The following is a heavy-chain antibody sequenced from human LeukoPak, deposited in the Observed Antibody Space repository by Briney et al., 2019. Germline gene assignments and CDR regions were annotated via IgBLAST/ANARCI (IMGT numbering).Heavy chain of an antibody. CDR2: IYPGDSDT. CDR1: GYSFTSYW. D-gene: IGHD6-6*01. Sequence: GESLKISCKGSGYSFTSYWIGWVRQMPGKGLEWMRIIYPGDSDTRYSPSFQGKVTISADKSISTAYLQWSSLKASDTAMYYCARLGRGIAARNYYYYMDVWGKGTTVTVSS. CDR3: ARLGRGIAARNYYYYMDV. J-gene: IGHJ6*03. V-gene: IGHV5-51*01.